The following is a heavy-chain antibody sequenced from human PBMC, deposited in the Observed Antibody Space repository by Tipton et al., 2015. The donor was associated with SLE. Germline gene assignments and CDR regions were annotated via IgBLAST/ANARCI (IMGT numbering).Heavy chain of an antibody. CDR1: GFTFNIYA. V-gene: IGHV3-30*04. CDR2: ISYDGSNK. CDR3: ANADTAAGTEYFDY. D-gene: IGHD6-13*01. J-gene: IGHJ4*02. Sequence: SLRLSCAASGFTFNIYAMHWVRQAPGKGLEWVAVISYDGSNKYYADSVKDRFTISRDNSKNTLYLQMNSLRAEDTAVYYCANADTAAGTEYFDYWGQGTLVTLSS.